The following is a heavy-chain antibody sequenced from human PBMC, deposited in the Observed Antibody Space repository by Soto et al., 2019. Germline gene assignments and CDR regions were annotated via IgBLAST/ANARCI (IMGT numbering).Heavy chain of an antibody. CDR3: ARDLRGSSPHDAFDI. J-gene: IGHJ3*02. Sequence: GGSLRLSCGASGFTFSNYYMHWVRQAPGKGLEWVSVIYSGGSTYYADSVKGRFTISRDNSKNTLYLQMNSLRAEDTAVYYCARDLRGSSPHDAFDIWGQGTMVTVSS. CDR2: IYSGGST. D-gene: IGHD6-6*01. CDR1: GFTFSNYY. V-gene: IGHV3-53*01.